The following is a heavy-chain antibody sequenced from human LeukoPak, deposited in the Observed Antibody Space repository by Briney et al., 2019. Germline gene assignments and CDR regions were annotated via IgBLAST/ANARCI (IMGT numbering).Heavy chain of an antibody. CDR1: GFTFTNYG. D-gene: IGHD6-19*01. J-gene: IGHJ4*02. CDR3: AKDGPQSSSGWYVDY. Sequence: PGGSLRLSCVASGFTFTNYGMQWVRQAPGKGLEWVAFIRDDESNKYHAGSVEGRFTISRDNFKNTLYLQMNSLRAEDTAVYYCAKDGPQSSSGWYVDYWGQGTLVTVSS. V-gene: IGHV3-30*02. CDR2: IRDDESNK.